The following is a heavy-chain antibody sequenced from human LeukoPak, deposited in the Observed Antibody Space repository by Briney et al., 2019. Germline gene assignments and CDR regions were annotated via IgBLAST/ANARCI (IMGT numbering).Heavy chain of an antibody. CDR1: GFTFSSYA. CDR2: ISYDGSNK. CDR3: ARESWLKYDFWSGYYYYFDY. D-gene: IGHD3-3*01. V-gene: IGHV3-30-3*01. J-gene: IGHJ4*02. Sequence: GGSLRLSCAASGFTFSSYAMHWVRQAPGKGLEWVAVISYDGSNKYYADSVKGRFTISRDNSKNTLYLQMNSLRAEDTAVYYCARESWLKYDFWSGYYYYFDYWGQGTLVTVSS.